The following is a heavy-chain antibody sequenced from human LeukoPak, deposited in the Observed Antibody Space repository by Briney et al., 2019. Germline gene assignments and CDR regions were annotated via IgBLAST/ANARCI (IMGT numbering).Heavy chain of an antibody. V-gene: IGHV4-38-2*02. J-gene: IGHJ6*03. D-gene: IGHD5-12*01. CDR3: ARGGYDYYYYYYMDV. CDR2: IYHSGST. Sequence: SETLSLTCTVSGYSISSGYYWGWIRQPPGKGLEWIGNIYHSGSTFYNPSLKSRVTISVDTSKNQFSLKLSSVTAADTAVYYCARGGYDYYYYYYMDVWGKGTTVTVSS. CDR1: GYSISSGYY.